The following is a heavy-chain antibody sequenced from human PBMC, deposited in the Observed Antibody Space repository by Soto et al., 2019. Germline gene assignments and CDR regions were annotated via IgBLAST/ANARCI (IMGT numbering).Heavy chain of an antibody. CDR1: GFSFSTTGAG. V-gene: IGHV2-5*01. J-gene: IGHJ4*02. CDR2: LFWNDAK. CDR3: AYRRGGSSSGGNFDY. Sequence: QIALKESGPTLVKPSQTLTLTCTFSGFSFSTTGAGVGWIRQPPGKALEWLALLFWNDAKLYSPSLRSGLTIIKDTSKNQVVLTMTNVDPVDTATYYCAYRRGGSSSGGNFDYWGQGTPVTVYS. D-gene: IGHD2-15*01.